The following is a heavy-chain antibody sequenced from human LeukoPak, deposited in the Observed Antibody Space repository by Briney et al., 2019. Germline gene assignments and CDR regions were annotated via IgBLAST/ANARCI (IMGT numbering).Heavy chain of an antibody. J-gene: IGHJ6*03. CDR2: IYYSGST. V-gene: IGHV4-39*01. Sequence: KSSETLSLTCTVSGGSISSSSYYWGWIRQPPGKGLEWIGSIYYSGSTYYNPSLKSRVTISVDTSKNQFSLKLSSVTAADTAVYYCARHSRDYYYMDVWGKGTTVTVSS. CDR1: GGSISSSSYY. CDR3: ARHSRDYYYMDV.